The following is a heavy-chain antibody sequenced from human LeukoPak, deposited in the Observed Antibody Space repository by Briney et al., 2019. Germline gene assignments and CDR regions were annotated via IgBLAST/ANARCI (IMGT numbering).Heavy chain of an antibody. CDR1: GFTFDDYG. D-gene: IGHD4-17*01. Sequence: PGGSLRLSCAASGFTFDDYGMSWVRQVPGKGLEWVSGISWNGGSTDYANSMKGRFTISRDNAKNSLYLQMNSLRAEDTALYHCARGPDYGDFFFDYWGQGTLVTVSS. J-gene: IGHJ4*02. V-gene: IGHV3-20*01. CDR3: ARGPDYGDFFFDY. CDR2: ISWNGGST.